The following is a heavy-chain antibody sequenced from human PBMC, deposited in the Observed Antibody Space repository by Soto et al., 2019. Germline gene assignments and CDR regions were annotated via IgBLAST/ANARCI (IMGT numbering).Heavy chain of an antibody. D-gene: IGHD1-26*01. CDR3: TRNLGAKYGFDV. J-gene: IGHJ6*02. CDR1: GFPFSGSI. Sequence: GGSLRLSCAASGFPFSGSIIHWVRQASGKGLEWVGRIRSKANGYATAYGGSVKGGFTITRDDSQNTAYLQMDSLKTEDTAVYYCTRNLGAKYGFDVWGQGTTVTVSS. V-gene: IGHV3-73*01. CDR2: IRSKANGYAT.